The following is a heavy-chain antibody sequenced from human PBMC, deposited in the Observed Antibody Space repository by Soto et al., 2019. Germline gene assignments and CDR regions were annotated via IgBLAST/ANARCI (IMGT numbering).Heavy chain of an antibody. Sequence: QVQLVQSGAEVKKPGSSVKVSCKASGGTFSSYAISWVRQAPGQGLEWMGGIIPIFGTANYAQKFQGRVTITADESTSTAYMELSSLRSEDTAVYYCAREPSRGYGDPQSPYYFDYCGQGTLVTVSS. D-gene: IGHD4-17*01. CDR3: AREPSRGYGDPQSPYYFDY. V-gene: IGHV1-69*01. J-gene: IGHJ4*02. CDR1: GGTFSSYA. CDR2: IIPIFGTA.